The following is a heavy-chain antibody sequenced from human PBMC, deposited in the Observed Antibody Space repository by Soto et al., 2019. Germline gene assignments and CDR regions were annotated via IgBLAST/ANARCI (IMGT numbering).Heavy chain of an antibody. D-gene: IGHD3-22*01. V-gene: IGHV4-30-4*01. CDR1: GGSISSGDYY. CDR3: ARATLYYYDSSGYHDAFDI. Sequence: QVQLQESGPGLVKPSQTLSLTCTVSGGSISSGDYYWSWIRQPPGKGLEWIGYIYYSGSTYYNPSLQIRVTISVDTSKNQFSLKLSSVTAADTAVYYCARATLYYYDSSGYHDAFDIWGQGTMVTVSS. J-gene: IGHJ3*02. CDR2: IYYSGST.